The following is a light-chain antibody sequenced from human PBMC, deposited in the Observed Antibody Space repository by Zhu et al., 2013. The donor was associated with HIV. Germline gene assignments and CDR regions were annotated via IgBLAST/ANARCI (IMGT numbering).Light chain of an antibody. CDR1: QGISSA. CDR2: DAS. CDR3: QQSYSTPFT. J-gene: IGKJ2*01. Sequence: AIQLTQSPSSLSASVGDRVTITCRASQGISSALAWYQQKPGKPPKLLIYDASSLESGVPSRFSGSGSGTDFTLTISSLQPEDFATYYCQQSYSTPFTFGQGTKLEIK. V-gene: IGKV1-13*02.